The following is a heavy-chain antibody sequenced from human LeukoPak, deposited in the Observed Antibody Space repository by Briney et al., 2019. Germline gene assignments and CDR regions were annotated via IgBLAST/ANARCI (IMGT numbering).Heavy chain of an antibody. V-gene: IGHV4-4*09. CDR3: ARHARYPNWSDP. D-gene: IGHD1-1*01. CDR1: GGSISSYY. J-gene: IGHJ5*02. Sequence: SETLSLTCTVSGGSISSYYWSWIRQPPGKGLEWIGYIYTSGSTNYNPSLKSRVTITVDTSKNQFSLKLSSVTAADTAVYYCARHARYPNWSDPWGQGTLVTVSS. CDR2: IYTSGST.